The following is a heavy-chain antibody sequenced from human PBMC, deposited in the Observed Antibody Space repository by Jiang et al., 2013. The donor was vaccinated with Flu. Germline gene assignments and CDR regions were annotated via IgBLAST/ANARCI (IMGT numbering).Heavy chain of an antibody. Sequence: VTGDSITSNYWSWIRQPPGKGLQFIGYIFLPGTTNYNPSLRSRLTISADASKNQFSLKLSSLIAADTAVYYCARNGYKSYYYYGMDVWGQGTTVTVSS. J-gene: IGHJ6*02. CDR2: IFLPGTT. V-gene: IGHV4-59*01. CDR3: ARNGYKSYYYYGMDV. D-gene: IGHD5-24*01. CDR1: GDSITSNY.